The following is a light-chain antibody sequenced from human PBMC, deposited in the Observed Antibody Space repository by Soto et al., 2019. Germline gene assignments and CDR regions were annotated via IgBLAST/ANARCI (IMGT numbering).Light chain of an antibody. Sequence: DIQMTQSPSTLSASVGDSVTVTCRASQPIGTSLHWYQQKPGKAPKVLICAASRLQSGVSSRFSGSGSGTYFALTISNLQPEDFATYYCQQGYTNLCTFGHGPKVELK. CDR1: QPIGTS. J-gene: IGKJ1*01. V-gene: IGKV1-39*01. CDR2: AAS. CDR3: QQGYTNLCT.